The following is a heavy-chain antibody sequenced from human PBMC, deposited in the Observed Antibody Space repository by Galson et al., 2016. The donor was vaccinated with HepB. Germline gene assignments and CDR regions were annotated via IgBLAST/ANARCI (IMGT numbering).Heavy chain of an antibody. CDR2: ISNNNVYA. D-gene: IGHD2-8*01. J-gene: IGHJ4*02. V-gene: IGHV3-11*06. CDR1: GFTFSDFY. CDR3: AASSNKILRFEPPPHFEY. Sequence: SLRLSCAASGFTFSDFYMYWIRQAPGQGPQWVSYISNNNVYANYGDFVKGRFTISRDNAKKSVFLQINSLRAEDTAVYFCAASSNKILRFEPPPHFEYWSQGALVTVSS.